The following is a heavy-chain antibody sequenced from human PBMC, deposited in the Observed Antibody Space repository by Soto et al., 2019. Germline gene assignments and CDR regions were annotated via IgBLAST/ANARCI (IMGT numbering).Heavy chain of an antibody. V-gene: IGHV4-39*01. Sequence: SETLSLTCTVSGGSISSSIYYWGWIRQPQGKGLEWIGSIYYSGSTYYNPSLKSRFTISVDTSKNQFSLKLSSVTAADTAVYYCARIPPGYDSSGYYFTCCHWGQGTLVTVSS. CDR1: GGSISSSIYY. J-gene: IGHJ1*01. CDR2: IYYSGST. D-gene: IGHD3-22*01. CDR3: ARIPPGYDSSGYYFTCCH.